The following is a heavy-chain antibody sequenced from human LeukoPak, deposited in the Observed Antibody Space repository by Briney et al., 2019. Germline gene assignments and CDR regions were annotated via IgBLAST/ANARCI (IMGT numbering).Heavy chain of an antibody. CDR2: IYPGDSDT. CDR1: GNSFISYW. D-gene: IGHD3-22*01. V-gene: IGHV5-51*01. CDR3: ARQDYYDSSGYPFGY. Sequence: GESLKISCKGSGNSFISYWIGWVRQMPGKGQEWMGIIYPGDSDTRYSPSFQGQVTISADKSISTAYLQWSSLKASDTAMYYCARQDYYDSSGYPFGYWGQGTLVTVSS. J-gene: IGHJ4*02.